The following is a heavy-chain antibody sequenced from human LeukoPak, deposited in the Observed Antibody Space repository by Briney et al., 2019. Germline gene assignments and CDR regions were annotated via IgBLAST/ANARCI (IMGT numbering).Heavy chain of an antibody. V-gene: IGHV4-59*02. D-gene: IGHD1-1*01. CDR3: AGTSSRLEY. CDR1: GGSVSSHY. J-gene: IGHJ4*02. Sequence: PSETLSLTCTVSGGSVSSHYWSWFRQAPGEGLEWIGYVYFSDRTNYNPSLESRVSISVDTSKNHLSLRLSSVTAADTAVYYCAGTSSRLEYWGQGTLVTVSS. CDR2: VYFSDRT.